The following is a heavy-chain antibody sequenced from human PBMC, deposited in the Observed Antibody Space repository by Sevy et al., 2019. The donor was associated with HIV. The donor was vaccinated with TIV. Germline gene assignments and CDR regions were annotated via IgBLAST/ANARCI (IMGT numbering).Heavy chain of an antibody. D-gene: IGHD3-10*01. V-gene: IGHV3-23*01. CDR2: ISGSGANT. Sequence: GGSLRLSCAAFGFNFNTYAISWVRQAPGKGLEWVSTISGSGANTFYADSVKGQFTISRDNSQNTMYLQMNSLRADDAAIYYCAKHVGNSSGAFDIWGQGTTVTVSS. CDR1: GFNFNTYA. J-gene: IGHJ3*02. CDR3: AKHVGNSSGAFDI.